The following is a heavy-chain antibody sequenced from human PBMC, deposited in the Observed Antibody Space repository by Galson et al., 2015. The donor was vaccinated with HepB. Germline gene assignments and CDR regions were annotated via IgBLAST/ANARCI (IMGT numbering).Heavy chain of an antibody. CDR2: FDPEDGET. Sequence: SVKVSCKVSGYTLTELSMHWVRQAPGKGLEWMGGFDPEDGETIYAQKFQGRVTMTEDTSTDTAYMELSSLRSEDTAVYYCATGGNTCRMDVWRQGTTVAASS. V-gene: IGHV1-24*01. CDR3: ATGGNTCRMDV. CDR1: GYTLTELS. J-gene: IGHJ6*02. D-gene: IGHD1-26*01.